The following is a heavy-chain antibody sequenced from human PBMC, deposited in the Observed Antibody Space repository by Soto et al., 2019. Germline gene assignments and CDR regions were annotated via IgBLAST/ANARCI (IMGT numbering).Heavy chain of an antibody. Sequence: EVQLLESGGGLVQPGGSLRLSCAASGFSFGSYSMTWVRQAPGKGLEWVSVIGGDAVTTYYADSVKGRFTVSRDNSKNKVHLQMNSLRAEDTAVYYCAKALYSSTYSRGMDVWGQGTTVTVSS. D-gene: IGHD6-19*01. CDR3: AKALYSSTYSRGMDV. CDR1: GFSFGSYS. CDR2: IGGDAVTT. J-gene: IGHJ6*02. V-gene: IGHV3-23*01.